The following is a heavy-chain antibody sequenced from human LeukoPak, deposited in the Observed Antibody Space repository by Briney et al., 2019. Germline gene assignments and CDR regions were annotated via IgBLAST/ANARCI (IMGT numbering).Heavy chain of an antibody. CDR2: IWYDGSNK. CDR1: GFTFSSYG. V-gene: IGHV3-33*06. Sequence: GRSLRLSCAASGFTFSSYGMHWVRQAPGKGLEWVAVIWYDGSNKYYAGSVKGRFTISRDNSKNTLYLQMNSLRAEDTAVYYCAKGVYSSPDYYMDVWGKGATVTVSS. D-gene: IGHD4-11*01. J-gene: IGHJ6*03. CDR3: AKGVYSSPDYYMDV.